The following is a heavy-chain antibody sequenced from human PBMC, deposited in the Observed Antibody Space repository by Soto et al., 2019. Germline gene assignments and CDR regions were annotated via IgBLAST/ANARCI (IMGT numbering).Heavy chain of an antibody. D-gene: IGHD2-15*01. CDR1: GYTFTSYA. CDR2: INAGNGNT. V-gene: IGHV1-3*01. J-gene: IGHJ4*02. Sequence: GASVKVSCXASGYTFTSYAMHWVRQAPGQRLEWMGWINAGNGNTKYSQKFQGRVTITRDTSASTAYMELSSLRSEDTAVYYCAREGCSGGSCYPHGLSFDYWGQGTLVTVSS. CDR3: AREGCSGGSCYPHGLSFDY.